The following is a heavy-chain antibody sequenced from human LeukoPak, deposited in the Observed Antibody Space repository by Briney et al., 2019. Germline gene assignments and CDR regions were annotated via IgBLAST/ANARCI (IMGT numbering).Heavy chain of an antibody. D-gene: IGHD6-13*01. Sequence: PSEPLSLTCAVYGESFSGYYWSWIRQPPGKGLEWIGEINHSGSTNYNPSLKSRVTISVDTSKNQFSLKLSSVTAADTAVYYCARDYSSSSDWYFDLWGRGTPVTVSS. CDR2: INHSGST. J-gene: IGHJ2*01. V-gene: IGHV4-34*01. CDR3: ARDYSSSSDWYFDL. CDR1: GESFSGYY.